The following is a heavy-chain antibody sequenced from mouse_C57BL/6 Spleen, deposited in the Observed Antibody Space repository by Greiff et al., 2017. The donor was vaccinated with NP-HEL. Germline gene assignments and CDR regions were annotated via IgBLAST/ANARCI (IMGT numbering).Heavy chain of an antibody. D-gene: IGHD1-1*01. J-gene: IGHJ4*01. Sequence: VKQSCKASGYTFTSYWMQWVKQRPGQGLEWIGEIDPSASYTNYNQKFNGKATLTVDTSSSTAYMQLSSLTSEDSAVYYCARGITTVVEGYAMGCWGQGTSVTVSS. V-gene: IGHV1-50*01. CDR3: ARGITTVVEGYAMGC. CDR2: IDPSASYT. CDR1: GYTFTSYW.